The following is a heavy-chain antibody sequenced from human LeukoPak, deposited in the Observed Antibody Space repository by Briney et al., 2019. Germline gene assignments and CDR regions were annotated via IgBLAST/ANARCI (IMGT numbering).Heavy chain of an antibody. CDR1: GYTFSSHG. D-gene: IGHD6-6*01. CDR3: ARSPYSSSSYNYMDV. J-gene: IGHJ6*03. V-gene: IGHV1-18*01. Sequence: SVKVSCKASGYTFSSHGISWVRQAPGPRLEGMGWITTNNGNTNYALKLQDRLTMTTDTSTRTAYMELRSLTSDDTAVYYCARSPYSSSSYNYMDVWGKGTTVTVSS. CDR2: ITTNNGNT.